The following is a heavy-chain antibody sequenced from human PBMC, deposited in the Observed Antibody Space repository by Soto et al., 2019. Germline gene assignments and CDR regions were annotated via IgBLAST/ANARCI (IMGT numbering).Heavy chain of an antibody. J-gene: IGHJ5*02. Sequence: QVQLVQSGAEVKKPGASVKVSCKASGYSFTAYYMHWLRQAPGQVLEWMGWIKPDNGGTNYAQKFQGRVTMTRDTSINTAYMELSRLTSDDTAVYYRARRFLETRDWFDPWGQGTLVTVSS. CDR3: ARRFLETRDWFDP. V-gene: IGHV1-2*02. CDR2: IKPDNGGT. CDR1: GYSFTAYY. D-gene: IGHD3-3*01.